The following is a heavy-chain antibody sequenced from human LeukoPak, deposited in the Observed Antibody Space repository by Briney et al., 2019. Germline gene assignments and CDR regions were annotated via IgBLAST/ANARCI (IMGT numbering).Heavy chain of an antibody. CDR1: GGTFSSYA. Sequence: ASVKVSCKASGGTFSSYAISWVRQAPGQGLEWMGRIIPIFGTANYAQKFQGRVTITTDESTSTAYMELSSLRSEDTAVYYCARELKYYYDSSGYYDYRGQGTLVTVSS. CDR2: IIPIFGTA. D-gene: IGHD3-22*01. CDR3: ARELKYYYDSSGYYDY. V-gene: IGHV1-69*05. J-gene: IGHJ4*02.